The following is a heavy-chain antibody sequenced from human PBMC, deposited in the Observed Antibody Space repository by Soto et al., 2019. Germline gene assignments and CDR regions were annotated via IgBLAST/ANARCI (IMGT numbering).Heavy chain of an antibody. Sequence: ASVKVSCKASGYTFTSYGISWVRQAPGQGLEWMGWISAYNGNTNYAQKLQGRVTMTTDTSTSTAYMELRSLRSDDTAVYYCARERRDIVVVWEGGEIWGQGPMGTLS. V-gene: IGHV1-18*01. CDR2: ISAYNGNT. J-gene: IGHJ3*01. CDR3: ARERRDIVVVWEGGEI. CDR1: GYTFTSYG. D-gene: IGHD2-15*01.